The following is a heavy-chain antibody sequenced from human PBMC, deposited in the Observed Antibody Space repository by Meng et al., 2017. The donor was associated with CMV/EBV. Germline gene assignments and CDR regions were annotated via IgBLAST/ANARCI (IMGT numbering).Heavy chain of an antibody. J-gene: IGHJ6*02. CDR3: ARDNIPAAPNYYGMDV. CDR1: GFTFSSYS. D-gene: IGHD2-2*01. V-gene: IGHV3-21*01. Sequence: GGSLRLSCAAPGFTFSSYSMNWVRQAPGKGLEWVSSISSSSSYIYYADSVKGRFTISRDNAKNSLYLQMNSLRAEDTAVYYCARDNIPAAPNYYGMDVWGQGTTVTVSS. CDR2: ISSSSSYI.